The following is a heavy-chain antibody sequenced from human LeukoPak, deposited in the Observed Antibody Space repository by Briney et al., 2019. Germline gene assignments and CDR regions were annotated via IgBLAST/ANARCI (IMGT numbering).Heavy chain of an antibody. J-gene: IGHJ4*02. CDR1: GGSISSGSYY. V-gene: IGHV4-61*02. D-gene: IGHD5-12*01. CDR3: ARDGYSGNDGL. CDR2: IYTSGST. Sequence: SQTLSLTCTVSGGSISSGSYYWSWIRQPAGKGLEWIGRIYTSGSTNYNPSLKSRVTISVDTSKNQFSLKLSSVAAADTAVYYCARDGYSGNDGLWGQGTLVTVSS.